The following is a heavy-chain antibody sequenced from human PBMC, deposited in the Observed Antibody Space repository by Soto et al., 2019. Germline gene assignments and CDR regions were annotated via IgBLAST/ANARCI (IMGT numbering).Heavy chain of an antibody. CDR1: GGSISSSSYY. Sequence: QLQLQESGPGLVKPSETLSLTCTVSGGSISSSSYYWGWIRQPPGKGLEWIGSIYYSGSTYYNPSLKSRVTISVDTSKNQFSLKLSSVTAADTAVYYCATAGSVTPAYYYYYYGMDVWGQGTTVTVSS. CDR3: ATAGSVTPAYYYYYYGMDV. D-gene: IGHD3-10*01. J-gene: IGHJ6*02. V-gene: IGHV4-39*01. CDR2: IYYSGST.